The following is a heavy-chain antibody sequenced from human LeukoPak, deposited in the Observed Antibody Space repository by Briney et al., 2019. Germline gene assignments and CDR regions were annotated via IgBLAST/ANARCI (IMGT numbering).Heavy chain of an antibody. Sequence: PGRSLRLSCIASGFTFNKYGMHWVRQAPGKGLEWVPLRSDDGSAQHYADSVRGRFTISRDNSKHTLSLQMNSLRPEDKGMYFCAKDREHHSSGTWDSWVQGTLVIVPS. CDR2: RSDDGSAQ. V-gene: IGHV3-30*18. CDR1: GFTFNKYG. CDR3: AKDREHHSSGTWDS. J-gene: IGHJ1*01. D-gene: IGHD3-22*01.